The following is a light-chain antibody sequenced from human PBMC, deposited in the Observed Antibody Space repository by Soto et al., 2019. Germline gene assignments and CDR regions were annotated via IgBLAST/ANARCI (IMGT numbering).Light chain of an antibody. CDR1: QSISSW. CDR3: QQYNNYPMYT. V-gene: IGKV1-5*03. J-gene: IGKJ2*01. CDR2: KAS. Sequence: DIQMTQSPSTLSASVGERVTITCRASQSISSWLAWYQQKPGKAPKVLIYKASSLETGVPSRFSGSGSGTEFTLTISSLQPEYFATYYCQQYNNYPMYTFGQGTKLEIK.